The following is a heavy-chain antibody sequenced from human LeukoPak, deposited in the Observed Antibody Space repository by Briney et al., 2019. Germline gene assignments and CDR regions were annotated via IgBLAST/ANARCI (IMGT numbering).Heavy chain of an antibody. CDR1: GGSISSSSYY. CDR2: TYYSGST. Sequence: SETLSLTCTVSGGSISSSSYYWGWIRQPPGTGLEWIGSTYYSGSTYYNPSLKSRVTISVDTSKNQFSLKLSSVTAADTAVYYCAVFSSEAGYFDYWGQGTLVTVSS. J-gene: IGHJ4*02. D-gene: IGHD6-19*01. CDR3: AVFSSEAGYFDY. V-gene: IGHV4-39*01.